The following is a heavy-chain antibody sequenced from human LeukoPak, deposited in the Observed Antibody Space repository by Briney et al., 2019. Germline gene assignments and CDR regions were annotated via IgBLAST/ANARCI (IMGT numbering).Heavy chain of an antibody. J-gene: IGHJ4*02. V-gene: IGHV1-18*01. CDR1: GYTSTSYG. Sequence: GASVKVSCKASGYTSTSYGISWVRQAPGQGLEWMGWISAYNGNTNYAQKLQGRVTMTTDTSTSTAYMELRSLRSDDTAVYYCARTLNYYDSSGNDYWGQGTLVTVSS. CDR3: ARTLNYYDSSGNDY. D-gene: IGHD3-22*01. CDR2: ISAYNGNT.